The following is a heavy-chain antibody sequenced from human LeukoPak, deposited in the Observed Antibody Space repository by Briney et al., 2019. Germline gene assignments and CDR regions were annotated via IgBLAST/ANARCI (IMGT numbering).Heavy chain of an antibody. D-gene: IGHD3-22*01. V-gene: IGHV4-34*01. CDR1: GGSFSGYY. CDR2: INHSGST. J-gene: IGHJ4*02. Sequence: SETLSLTCAVYGGSFSGYYWSWIRQPPGKGLEWIGEINHSGSTNYNPSLKSRVTISVDTSKSQFSLKLSSVTAADTAVYYCARGPDRYYYDSSGYFGYWGQGTLVTVSS. CDR3: ARGPDRYYYDSSGYFGY.